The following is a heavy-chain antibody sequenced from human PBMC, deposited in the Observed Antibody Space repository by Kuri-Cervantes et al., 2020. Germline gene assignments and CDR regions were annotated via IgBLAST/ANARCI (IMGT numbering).Heavy chain of an antibody. J-gene: IGHJ4*02. CDR2: INPSGGST. V-gene: IGHV1-46*01. CDR1: GYTFTGYY. CDR3: ARAQWLEGVGDY. D-gene: IGHD6-19*01. Sequence: ASVKVSCKASGYTFTGYYMHWVRQAPGQGLEWVGIINPSGGSTSYAQKFQGRVTMTRDTSTSTVYMELSSLGSEDTAVYYCARAQWLEGVGDYWGQGTLVTVSS.